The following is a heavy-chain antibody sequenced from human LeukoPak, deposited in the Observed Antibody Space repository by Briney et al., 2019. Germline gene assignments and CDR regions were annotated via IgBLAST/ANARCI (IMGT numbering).Heavy chain of an antibody. CDR1: GFTFDDYA. CDR3: AKDVYSSSSGAFDI. V-gene: IGHV3-9*01. D-gene: IGHD6-6*01. Sequence: PGRSLRLSCPASGFTFDDYAMHWVRQAPGKGLEWVSGISWNSGSIGYADSVKGRFTISRDNAKNSLYLQMNSLRAEDTALYYCAKDVYSSSSGAFDIWGQGTMVTVSS. J-gene: IGHJ3*02. CDR2: ISWNSGSI.